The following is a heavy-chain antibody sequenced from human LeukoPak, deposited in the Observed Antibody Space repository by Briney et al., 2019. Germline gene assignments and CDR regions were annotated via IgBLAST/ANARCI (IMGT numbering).Heavy chain of an antibody. CDR1: GFTVSSNY. Sequence: GGSLRLSCAVSGFTVSSNYMSWVRQAPGKGLEWVSVIYSGGDTYYADSVKGRFTISRDNSKNTLFLQMNSLRVEDTAVYYCARDGSYYYYMDVWGKGTTVTVSS. V-gene: IGHV3-53*01. CDR3: ARDGSYYYYMDV. CDR2: IYSGGDT. J-gene: IGHJ6*03.